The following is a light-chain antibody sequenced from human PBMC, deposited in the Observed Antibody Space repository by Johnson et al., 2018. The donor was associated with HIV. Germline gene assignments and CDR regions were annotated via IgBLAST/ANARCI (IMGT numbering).Light chain of an antibody. CDR1: GSNIGSNT. Sequence: SVLTQPPSASWTPGQRVTISCSGSGSNIGSNTVNWYQQLPGTAPKLLIYRNNQRPSGVPDRFSGSKSGTSASLAISGLQDEDEADYYCAAWGDSLTGPNDVFGTGTKVTVL. CDR2: RNN. V-gene: IGLV1-44*01. CDR3: AAWGDSLTGPNDV. J-gene: IGLJ1*01.